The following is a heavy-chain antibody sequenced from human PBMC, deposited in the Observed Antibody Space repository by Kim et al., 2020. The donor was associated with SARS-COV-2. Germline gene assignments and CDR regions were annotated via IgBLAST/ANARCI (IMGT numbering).Heavy chain of an antibody. CDR2: T. CDR3: VKDRSGYRFDP. Sequence: TYYADSGKGRFTISRDNSKNTLYLQMSSLRAEDTAVYYCVKDRSGYRFDPWGQGTLVTVSS. J-gene: IGHJ5*02. D-gene: IGHD2-15*01. V-gene: IGHV3-64D*09.